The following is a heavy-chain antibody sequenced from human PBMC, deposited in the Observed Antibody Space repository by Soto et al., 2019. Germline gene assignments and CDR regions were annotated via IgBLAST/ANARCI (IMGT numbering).Heavy chain of an antibody. J-gene: IGHJ4*02. Sequence: SETLSLTCAVYGGSFSGYYWSWIRQPPGKGLEWIGEINHSGSTNYNPSLKSRVTISVDTSKNQFSLKLSSVTAADTAVYYCARDEQQLATDYFDYWGQGTLVTVSS. CDR1: GGSFSGYY. CDR2: INHSGST. D-gene: IGHD6-13*01. V-gene: IGHV4-34*01. CDR3: ARDEQQLATDYFDY.